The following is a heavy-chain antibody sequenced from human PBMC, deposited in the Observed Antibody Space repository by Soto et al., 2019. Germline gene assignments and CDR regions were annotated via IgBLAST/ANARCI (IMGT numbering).Heavy chain of an antibody. CDR3: ARGSAVAGNGWFDP. CDR1: GYTFTSYG. V-gene: IGHV1-18*01. Sequence: QVQLVQSGAEVKKPGASVNVSCKASGYTFTSYGISWVRQAPGQGLEWMGWISAYNGNTNYAQKLQGRVTMTTHTITSTAYMEPRILISDDTAVYYCARGSAVAGNGWFDPWGQGTLVTVSS. CDR2: ISAYNGNT. J-gene: IGHJ5*02. D-gene: IGHD6-19*01.